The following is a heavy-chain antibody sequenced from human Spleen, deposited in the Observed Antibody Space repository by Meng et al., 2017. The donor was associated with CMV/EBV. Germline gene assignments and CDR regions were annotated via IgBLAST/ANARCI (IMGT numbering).Heavy chain of an antibody. CDR3: VRGGVLQFLEWLFF. J-gene: IGHJ4*02. D-gene: IGHD3-3*01. CDR1: GYSFNGYY. V-gene: IGHV1-2*02. CDR2: INPKTGGT. Sequence: KASGYSFNGYYMRWVRQAPGQGLEWMGWINPKTGGTYSTQRFQGRVTMNRDSSLSTAYMELGRLRSDDTAVYFCVRGGVLQFLEWLFFWGQGTPVTVSS.